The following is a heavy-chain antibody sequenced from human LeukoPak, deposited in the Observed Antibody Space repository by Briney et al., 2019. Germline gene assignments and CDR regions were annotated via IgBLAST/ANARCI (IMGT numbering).Heavy chain of an antibody. V-gene: IGHV1-24*01. D-gene: IGHD4-17*01. CDR2: FDPEDGET. J-gene: IGHJ4*02. CDR1: GYTLTELS. CDR3: ATQASTSTTVTTFDY. Sequence: GASVKVSCKVSGYTLTELSMHWVRQAPGKGLXXXXGFDPEDGETIYAQKFQGRVTMTEDTSTDTAYMELSSLRSEDTAVYYCATQASTSTTVTTFDYWGQGTLVTVSS.